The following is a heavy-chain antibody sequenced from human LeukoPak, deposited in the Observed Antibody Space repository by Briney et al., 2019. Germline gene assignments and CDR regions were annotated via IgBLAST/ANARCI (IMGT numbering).Heavy chain of an antibody. V-gene: IGHV1-2*02. CDR1: GYTFTGYY. CDR2: INPNSGGT. J-gene: IGHJ5*02. CDR3: ARDLRCSTSCYYTP. D-gene: IGHD2-2*01. Sequence: ASVKVSCNASGYTFTGYYMHWVRQAPGQGLEWMGWINPNSGGTNYAQKFQGRVTMTRDTSISTAYMELSRLRSDDTAVYYCARDLRCSTSCYYTPWGQGTLVTVSS.